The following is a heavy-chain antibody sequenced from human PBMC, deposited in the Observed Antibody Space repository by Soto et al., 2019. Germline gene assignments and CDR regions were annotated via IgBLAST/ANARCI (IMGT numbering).Heavy chain of an antibody. D-gene: IGHD2-21*02. CDR3: ARGPSCGGDCYLFDY. Sequence: QVQLVQSGAEVTKPGASVKVSCKASGYTFTSYYIHWVRQAPGQGLEWVEMINPGGGRTNYAQMFQGRVTLTRDTSTGTVDMELSSLTSDDTAVYYCARGPSCGGDCYLFDYWGQGSLVTVSS. J-gene: IGHJ4*02. CDR2: INPGGGRT. V-gene: IGHV1-46*01. CDR1: GYTFTSYY.